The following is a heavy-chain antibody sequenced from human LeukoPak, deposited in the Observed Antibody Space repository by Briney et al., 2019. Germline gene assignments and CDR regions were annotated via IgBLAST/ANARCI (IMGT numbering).Heavy chain of an antibody. Sequence: QPGGSLRLSCAASGFTFSSYWMSWVRQAPGKGLEWVANIKQDGSEKYYVDSVKGRFTISRDNAKNSLYLQMNSLRAEDTAVYYCARGWGYCSSTSCYTFDYWGQGTLVTVSS. V-gene: IGHV3-7*01. CDR2: IKQDGSEK. J-gene: IGHJ4*02. CDR3: ARGWGYCSSTSCYTFDY. CDR1: GFTFSSYW. D-gene: IGHD2-2*02.